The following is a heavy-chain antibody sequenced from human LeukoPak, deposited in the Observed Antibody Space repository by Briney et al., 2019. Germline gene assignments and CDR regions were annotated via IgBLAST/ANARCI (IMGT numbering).Heavy chain of an antibody. D-gene: IGHD3-10*01. CDR1: GGSLSSSSYY. J-gene: IGHJ4*02. CDR3: ARHDYYGSGSYYNEDY. CDR2: IYYSGST. Sequence: SETLPLTCTVSGGSLSSSSYYWGWIRQPPGKGLEWIGTIYYSGSTYYNPSLKSRVTISVDTSKNQFSLKLSSVTAADTAVYYCARHDYYGSGSYYNEDYWGQGTLVTVSS. V-gene: IGHV4-39*01.